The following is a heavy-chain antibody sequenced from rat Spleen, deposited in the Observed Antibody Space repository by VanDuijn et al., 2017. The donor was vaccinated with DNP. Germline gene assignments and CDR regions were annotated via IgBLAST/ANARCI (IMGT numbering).Heavy chain of an antibody. D-gene: IGHD1-1*01. CDR3: ARRDYSALFDY. CDR2: TSSSSTTT. Sequence: EVQLVESGGGPVQPGRSLKLSCVASGFTFSDYGMSWIRQAPGKGLEWVAYTSSSSTTTYYADTVKGRFTISRDNAENTLYLQLSSLRSEDTALYYCARRDYSALFDYWGQGVMVTVSS. V-gene: IGHV5-34*01. CDR1: GFTFSDYG. J-gene: IGHJ2*01.